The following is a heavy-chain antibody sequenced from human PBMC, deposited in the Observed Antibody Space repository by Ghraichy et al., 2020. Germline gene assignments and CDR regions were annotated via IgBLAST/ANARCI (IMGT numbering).Heavy chain of an antibody. J-gene: IGHJ4*02. CDR2: IDSSSSII. V-gene: IGHV3-48*02. Sequence: GGSLRLSCAASGFTFSTSSMNWVRQAPGKGLEWVSYIDSSSSIIYYGDSVKGRFTISRDNAKNSLYLQMDSLRDDDTAVYYCARWGEPHEFLTGPDYWGQGTLVTVSS. D-gene: IGHD3-9*01. CDR1: GFTFSTSS. CDR3: ARWGEPHEFLTGPDY.